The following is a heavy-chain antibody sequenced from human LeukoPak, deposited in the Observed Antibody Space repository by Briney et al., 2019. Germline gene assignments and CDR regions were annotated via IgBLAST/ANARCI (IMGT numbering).Heavy chain of an antibody. V-gene: IGHV3-53*01. Sequence: GGSLRLSCAASGFTVSSNYMSWVRQAPGKGLEWVSVIYSGGSTYYADSVKGRFTISRDNSKNTLYLQMNSLRAEDTAVYYCARSLPGDDAFDIWGQGTMVTVSS. CDR3: ARSLPGDDAFDI. CDR1: GFTVSSNY. CDR2: IYSGGST. J-gene: IGHJ3*02. D-gene: IGHD3-16*01.